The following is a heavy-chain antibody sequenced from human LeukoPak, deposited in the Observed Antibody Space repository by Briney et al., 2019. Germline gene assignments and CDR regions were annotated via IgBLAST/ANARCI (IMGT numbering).Heavy chain of an antibody. Sequence: SETPSLTCAVYGGSFSGYYWSWIRQPPGKGLEWIGEINHSGSTNYNPSLKSRVTISVDTSKNQFSLKLSSVTAADTAVYYCASRGIVATDVRYWGQGTLVTVSS. J-gene: IGHJ4*02. CDR1: GGSFSGYY. D-gene: IGHD5-12*01. CDR3: ASRGIVATDVRY. V-gene: IGHV4-34*01. CDR2: INHSGST.